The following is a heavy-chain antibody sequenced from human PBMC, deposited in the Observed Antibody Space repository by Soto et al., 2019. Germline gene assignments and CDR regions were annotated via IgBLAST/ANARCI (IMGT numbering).Heavy chain of an antibody. V-gene: IGHV3-23*01. J-gene: IGHJ5*02. CDR1: GFTFSSYA. Sequence: GGSVRLSCAASGFTFSSYAMSWVRQAPGKGLEWVSAISGSGGSTYYADSVKGRFTISRDNSKNTLYLQMNSLRAEDTAVYYCAKGRYDSSGYYAWGQGTLVTVSS. CDR2: ISGSGGST. D-gene: IGHD3-22*01. CDR3: AKGRYDSSGYYA.